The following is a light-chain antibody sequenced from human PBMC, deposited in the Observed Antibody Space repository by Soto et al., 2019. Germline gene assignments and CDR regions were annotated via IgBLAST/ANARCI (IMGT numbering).Light chain of an antibody. CDR1: SSNIGNNY. Sequence: QSVLTQPPSVSAAPGQKVTISCSGSSSNIGNNYVSWYQQLPGTAPKLLIYDNNKRPSRIPDRFSGSKSGTSATLGITGLQTGDEADYYCGTWDSSLSAVVFGGGTQLTVL. V-gene: IGLV1-51*01. CDR2: DNN. J-gene: IGLJ2*01. CDR3: GTWDSSLSAVV.